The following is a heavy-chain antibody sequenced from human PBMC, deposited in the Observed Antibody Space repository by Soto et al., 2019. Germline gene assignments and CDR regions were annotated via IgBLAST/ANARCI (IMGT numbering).Heavy chain of an antibody. D-gene: IGHD6-19*01. CDR3: ARDPRSNKGWLGMAKDY. CDR2: ICAYNGNT. V-gene: IGHV1-18*01. CDR1: GYTFTSYG. Sequence: VQLVQSGAEVKKPGASVKVSCKASGYTFTSYGISWVRQAPGQGLEWMGWICAYNGNTNYAQKLQGRVTMTTDTSTSTAYMELRSLRSDDTAVYYCARDPRSNKGWLGMAKDYWGQGTLVTVSS. J-gene: IGHJ4*02.